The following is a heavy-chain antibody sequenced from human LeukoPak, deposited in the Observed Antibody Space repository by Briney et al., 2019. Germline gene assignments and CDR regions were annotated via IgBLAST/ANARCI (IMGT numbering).Heavy chain of an antibody. CDR1: GDSISSSGYY. CDR2: IYYSGSA. V-gene: IGHV4-39*01. Sequence: PSETLSLTCTVSGDSISSSGYYWGWIRQPPGKGLEWIGSIYYSGSAYYNPSLKSRVTMTVDTSKNQFSLKLSSGTAADTAVYYCARPPTTGFPYYHMDVWGKGTTVTVSS. D-gene: IGHD4-11*01. CDR3: ARPPTTGFPYYHMDV. J-gene: IGHJ6*03.